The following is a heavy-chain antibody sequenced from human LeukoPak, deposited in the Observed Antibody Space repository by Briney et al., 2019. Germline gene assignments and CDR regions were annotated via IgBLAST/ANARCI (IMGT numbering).Heavy chain of an antibody. CDR3: ARDNGESPYY. Sequence: GGSLRLSCAASGFTFSNYGMNGVRQAPGKGLEWISYISSGGSSIYYADSVKGRFTISRDNAKNSLYLHMNSLRAEDTAVYYCARDNGESPYYWGQGTLVTVSS. J-gene: IGHJ4*02. CDR2: ISSGGSSI. CDR1: GFTFSNYG. V-gene: IGHV3-48*03. D-gene: IGHD4-17*01.